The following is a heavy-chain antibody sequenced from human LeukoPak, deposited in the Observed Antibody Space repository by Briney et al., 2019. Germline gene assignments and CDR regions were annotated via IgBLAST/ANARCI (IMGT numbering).Heavy chain of an antibody. J-gene: IGHJ4*02. CDR2: ISGSGSST. D-gene: IGHD6-13*01. Sequence: GRSLRLSCAASGFTFSSYAMHWVRQAPGKGLEWVSAISGSGSSTYYADSVKGRFTISRDNSKNTLYLQMNSLRAEDTAVYYCVKDTRFSNSWFDHYWGQGTLVTVSS. V-gene: IGHV3-23*01. CDR1: GFTFSSYA. CDR3: VKDTRFSNSWFDHY.